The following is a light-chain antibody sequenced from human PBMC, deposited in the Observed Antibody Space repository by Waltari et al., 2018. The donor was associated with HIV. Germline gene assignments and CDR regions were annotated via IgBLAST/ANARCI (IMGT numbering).Light chain of an antibody. CDR2: DVS. CDR1: SSDVGGYSY. V-gene: IGLV2-14*03. J-gene: IGLJ2*01. Sequence: QPALTQPASVSGSPGQSITISCTGTSSDVGGYSYVPWYQHHPGKAPKLMIFDVSNRPSGVSNRFSGSKSGNTASLTISGLQAEDEADYYCSSYTSSTTLEVFGGGTKLTVL. CDR3: SSYTSSTTLEV.